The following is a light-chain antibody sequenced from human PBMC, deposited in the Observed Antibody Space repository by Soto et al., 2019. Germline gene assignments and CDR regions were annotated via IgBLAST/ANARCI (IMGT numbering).Light chain of an antibody. CDR3: MQALQHPLT. J-gene: IGKJ4*01. V-gene: IGKV2-28*01. CDR2: LGS. Sequence: EIVMTQSPLSLPVPPGEPASISCRSSQSLLHSNGFNCLDWYLQKPGQSPQLLIHLGSNRASGVPDRFSGSGSGTNFTLKISRVEPEDVGLYYCMQALQHPLTFGGGTKVEIK. CDR1: QSLLHSNGFNC.